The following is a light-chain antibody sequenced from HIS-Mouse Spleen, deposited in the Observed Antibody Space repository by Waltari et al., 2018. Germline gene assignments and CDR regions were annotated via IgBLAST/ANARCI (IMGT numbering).Light chain of an antibody. Sequence: SYELTQPPSVSVSPGQTARITCSGDALPKQYAYWYQQKPGQAPVLVIYKDSARPSGIPGRFSGSSSGTTVTLTISGVQAEDEADYYCQSADSSGTHVVFGGGTKLTVL. J-gene: IGLJ2*01. CDR3: QSADSSGTHVV. CDR2: KDS. CDR1: ALPKQY. V-gene: IGLV3-25*03.